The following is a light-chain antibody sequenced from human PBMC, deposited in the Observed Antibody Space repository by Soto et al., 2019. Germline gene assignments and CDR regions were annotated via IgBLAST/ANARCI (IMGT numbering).Light chain of an antibody. CDR3: QQYGSSGT. V-gene: IGKV3-20*01. CDR1: QSVSNNY. Sequence: MLLTQSPCTLFLSPGERATLSCRASQSVSNNYLAWYQQKPGQAPRLLIYGASNRATGIPDRFSGSGSGTDFTLTISRLEPEDFAVCYCQQYGSSGTFGQGTKVDIK. J-gene: IGKJ1*01. CDR2: GAS.